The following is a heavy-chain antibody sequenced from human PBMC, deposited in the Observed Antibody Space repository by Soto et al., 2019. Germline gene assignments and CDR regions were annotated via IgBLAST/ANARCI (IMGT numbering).Heavy chain of an antibody. J-gene: IGHJ4*02. CDR1: GYTFTSYD. CDR3: ARGPTWAGNVDY. Sequence: QVQLVQSGAEVKKPGASVKVSCKASGYTFTSYDINWVRQATGQGLEWMGWMNPNSGNTGYAQKCQGRVTMTRNTSISTAYMELSSMRSEDTAVYYCARGPTWAGNVDYWGQGTLVTVSS. V-gene: IGHV1-8*01. D-gene: IGHD1-1*01. CDR2: MNPNSGNT.